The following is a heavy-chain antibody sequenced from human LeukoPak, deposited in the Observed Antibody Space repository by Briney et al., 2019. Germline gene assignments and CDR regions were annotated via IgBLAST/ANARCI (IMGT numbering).Heavy chain of an antibody. Sequence: GGSLRLSCAAPGFNFGTYPMGWVRQAPGKGLEWVSTIGATDNSKYYRDSVKGRFTISRDNFKNTLYLQMNSLRGEDTAVYYCAKETIGDFDYWGQGSLVTVSS. V-gene: IGHV3-23*02. CDR1: GFNFGTYP. CDR2: IGATDNSK. CDR3: AKETIGDFDY. J-gene: IGHJ4*02. D-gene: IGHD3-16*01.